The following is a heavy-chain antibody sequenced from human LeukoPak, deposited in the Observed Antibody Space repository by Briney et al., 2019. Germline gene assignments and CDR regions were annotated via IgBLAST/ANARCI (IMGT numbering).Heavy chain of an antibody. J-gene: IGHJ4*02. D-gene: IGHD3-10*01. V-gene: IGHV1-18*04. CDR1: GSTFTSYG. CDR3: AREAGRVTMVRGVISPYYFDY. Sequence: ASVKVSCKASGSTFTSYGISWVRQAPGQGLEWMGWISAYNGNTNYAQKLQGRVTMTTDTSTSTAYMELRSLRSGDTAVYYCAREAGRVTMVRGVISPYYFDYWGQGTLVTVSS. CDR2: ISAYNGNT.